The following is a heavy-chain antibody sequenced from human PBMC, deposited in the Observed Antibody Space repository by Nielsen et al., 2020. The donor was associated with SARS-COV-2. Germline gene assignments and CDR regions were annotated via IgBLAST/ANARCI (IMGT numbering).Heavy chain of an antibody. CDR1: GFSFNTYS. CDR2: IKRSGGST. CDR3: VKWVELDFGYYYYGMDV. J-gene: IGHJ6*02. D-gene: IGHD1-26*01. Sequence: GESLKISCVASGFSFNTYSMNWVRQAPGKGLEWVSVIKRSGGSTYYADSVKGRFTISRDNSRNTLYLQMNSLRVEDTAVYYCVKWVELDFGYYYYGMDVWGQGTTVTVSS. V-gene: IGHV3-23*01.